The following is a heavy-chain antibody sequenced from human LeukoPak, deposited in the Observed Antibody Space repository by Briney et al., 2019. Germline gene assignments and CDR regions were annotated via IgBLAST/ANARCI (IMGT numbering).Heavy chain of an antibody. V-gene: IGHV1-2*02. J-gene: IGHJ1*01. D-gene: IGHD1-26*01. Sequence: ASVKVSCKASGYTFTGYYMHWVRQAPGQGLEWMGWINPNSGGTNYAQKVQGRVTMTRDTYISTAYMKLSRLRSDDTAVYYCARDIPGNWGQGTLVTVSS. CDR2: INPNSGGT. CDR3: ARDIPGN. CDR1: GYTFTGYY.